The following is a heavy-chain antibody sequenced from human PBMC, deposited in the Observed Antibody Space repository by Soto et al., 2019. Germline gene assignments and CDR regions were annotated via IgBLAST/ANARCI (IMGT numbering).Heavy chain of an antibody. D-gene: IGHD4-17*01. CDR1: GGSISSSSYY. CDR3: ARLRLRINWFDP. J-gene: IGHJ5*02. Sequence: SETLSLTCTVSGGSISSSSYYWGWIRQPPGKGLEWIGSIYYSGSTYYNPSLKSRVTISVDTSKNQFSLKLSSVTAADTAVYYGARLRLRINWFDPWGQGTLVTVSS. V-gene: IGHV4-39*01. CDR2: IYYSGST.